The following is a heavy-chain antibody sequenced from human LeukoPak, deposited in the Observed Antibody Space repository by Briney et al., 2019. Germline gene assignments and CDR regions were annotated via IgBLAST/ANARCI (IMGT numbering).Heavy chain of an antibody. D-gene: IGHD5-18*01. V-gene: IGHV1-2*06. J-gene: IGHJ5*02. CDR3: ARVGYSYGSPPIYWFDR. Sequence: ASVKVSCKASGYTLTGYYMHWVRPAPAQGLEWMGRINPNSGGTNYAQKFQGRVTMTRDTSISTAYMELSRLRSDDTAVYYCARVGYSYGSPPIYWFDRWGQGTLVTVS. CDR1: GYTLTGYY. CDR2: INPNSGGT.